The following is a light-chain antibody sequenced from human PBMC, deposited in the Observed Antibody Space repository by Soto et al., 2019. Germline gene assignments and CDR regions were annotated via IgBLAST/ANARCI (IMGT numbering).Light chain of an antibody. CDR3: QQYGSSLYT. Sequence: EVVLTQSPGTLSLSPGERATLSCRASQSVSSNYLAWFQQRPGQAPRLLIYGASSSATGIPDRFSGSGSGTDFTLTISRLEPEDFALYYCQQYGSSLYTFGQGTKLEIK. CDR2: GAS. J-gene: IGKJ2*01. V-gene: IGKV3-20*01. CDR1: QSVSSNY.